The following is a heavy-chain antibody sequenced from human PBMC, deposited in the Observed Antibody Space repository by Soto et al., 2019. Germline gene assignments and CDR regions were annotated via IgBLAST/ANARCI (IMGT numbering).Heavy chain of an antibody. CDR1: GGSISSGGYY. J-gene: IGHJ4*02. CDR2: IYYSGST. D-gene: IGHD1-26*01. CDR3: ARDRGQVGAIDY. Sequence: PSETLSLTCTVSGGSISSGGYYWSWIRQHPGKGLEWIGYIYYSGSTYYNPSLKSRVTISVDTSKNQFSLKLSSVTAADTAVYYCARDRGQVGAIDYWGQGTLVTVSS. V-gene: IGHV4-31*03.